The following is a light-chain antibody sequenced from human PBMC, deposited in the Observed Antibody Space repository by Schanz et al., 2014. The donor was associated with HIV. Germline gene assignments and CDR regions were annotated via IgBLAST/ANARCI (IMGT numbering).Light chain of an antibody. Sequence: AIRITQSPSSLSASTGDRVTITCRASQGISSYLAWYQQKPGKAPKLLIYAASTLQSGVPSRFSGSGSGTDFTLTINTLQPEDFATYYCQQSYSTLRTFGQGTKVDLK. CDR2: AAS. CDR1: QGISSY. V-gene: IGKV1-8*01. J-gene: IGKJ1*01. CDR3: QQSYSTLRT.